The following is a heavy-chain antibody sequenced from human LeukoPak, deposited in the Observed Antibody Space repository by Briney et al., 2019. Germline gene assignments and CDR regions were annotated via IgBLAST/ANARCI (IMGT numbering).Heavy chain of an antibody. D-gene: IGHD3-22*01. CDR2: ISGSGSNI. Sequence: GGSLRLSCAASGFTFSTYTMNWVRQAPGKGLEWVSSISGSGSNIYYADSVKGRFTISRNNAETSLYLQMNSLRAEDTAVYYCARASYYYDSSVTGGDYWGQGTLVTVSS. J-gene: IGHJ4*02. CDR1: GFTFSTYT. V-gene: IGHV3-21*01. CDR3: ARASYYYDSSVTGGDY.